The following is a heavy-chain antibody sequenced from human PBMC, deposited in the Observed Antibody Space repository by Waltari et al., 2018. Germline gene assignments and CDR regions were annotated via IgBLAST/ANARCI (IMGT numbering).Heavy chain of an antibody. V-gene: IGHV4-30-4*08. Sequence: VQLQESGPGLVKPSQTLSLTCTVPGGSISSGDYYWSWIRRPPGKCLEWIGYIDYGGSTYYNPPLRRRVTTSVDTSKNQFSLKLRSVAAADAAVYYCARDEHDFWRGIGYWGQGTLVTVSS. CDR3: ARDEHDFWRGIGY. CDR2: IDYGGST. CDR1: GGSISSGDYY. D-gene: IGHD3-3*01. J-gene: IGHJ4*02.